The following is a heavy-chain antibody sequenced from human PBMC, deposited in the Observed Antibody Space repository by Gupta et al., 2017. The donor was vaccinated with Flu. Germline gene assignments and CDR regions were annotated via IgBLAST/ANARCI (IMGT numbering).Heavy chain of an antibody. Sequence: QVLLVESGGGAVQPGKSMRVSCAASGFPFNNDDMHWVRQGPGKGMQWVAQISYDGIKKDYVDSVKGRFTISRDNSNNRLCLQMDSLRPEDTATYYCRVTAETYYFDRWGQGTLVTVSS. CDR3: RVTAETYYFDR. CDR2: ISYDGIKK. J-gene: IGHJ4*02. V-gene: IGHV3-30*03. D-gene: IGHD2-21*02. CDR1: GFPFNNDD.